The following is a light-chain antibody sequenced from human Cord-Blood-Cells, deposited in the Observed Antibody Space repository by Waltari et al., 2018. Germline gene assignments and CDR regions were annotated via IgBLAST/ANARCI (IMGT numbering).Light chain of an antibody. CDR1: QSVLYSSNNKNY. J-gene: IGKJ2*03. CDR2: WAS. Sequence: DIVMTQSPDSLAVSLGERATINCKSSQSVLYSSNNKNYLAWYQQKPGQPPKLLIYWASTRESGVPDRLSGSGSGTDFTLTISSLQAEDVAVYYCQQYYSTPYSFGQGTKRGIK. CDR3: QQYYSTPYS. V-gene: IGKV4-1*01.